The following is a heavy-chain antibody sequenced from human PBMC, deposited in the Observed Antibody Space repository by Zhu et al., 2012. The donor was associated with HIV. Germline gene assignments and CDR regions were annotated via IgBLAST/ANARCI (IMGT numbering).Heavy chain of an antibody. Sequence: QVQLQESGPGLVKPSETLSLTCTVSGDSISGHYWSWIRHAPRGRDWNGLAISITLGAPTTNPLLKSRVTMSVDTSKNQFSLKLSSVTAADTAVYYCARYYCTATCYYFDYWGQGALVTVSS. CDR3: ARYYCTATCYYFDY. V-gene: IGHV4-59*11. CDR2: SITLGAP. J-gene: IGHJ4*02. CDR1: GDSISGHY. D-gene: IGHD2-8*02.